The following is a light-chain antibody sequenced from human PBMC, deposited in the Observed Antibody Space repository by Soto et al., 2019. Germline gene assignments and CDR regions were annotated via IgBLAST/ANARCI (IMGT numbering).Light chain of an antibody. CDR1: QIVTGDY. CDR3: QQYGDPLLT. Sequence: EVVLTQPPGTLYLSPGEGARLCCRASQIVTGDYLAWYQQKPGQAPRLVIYDASTRATGIPDRFSGSGSGTDFTLIISRLQTEDFAVYYCQQYGDPLLTFGQGTKVDIK. J-gene: IGKJ1*01. V-gene: IGKV3-20*01. CDR2: DAS.